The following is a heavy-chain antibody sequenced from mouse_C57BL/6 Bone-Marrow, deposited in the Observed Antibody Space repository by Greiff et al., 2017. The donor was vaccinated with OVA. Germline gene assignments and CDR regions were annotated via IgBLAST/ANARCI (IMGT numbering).Heavy chain of an antibody. CDR3: LGGFAY. J-gene: IGHJ3*01. V-gene: IGHV1-50*01. Sequence: VQLQQPGAELVKPGASVKLSCKASGYTFTSYWMQWVKQRPGQGLEWIGEIDPSDSYTNYNQKFKGKATLTVDTSSSTAYMQLSSLTSEDSAVYYCLGGFAYWGQGTLVTVSA. CDR1: GYTFTSYW. CDR2: IDPSDSYT. D-gene: IGHD2-10*02.